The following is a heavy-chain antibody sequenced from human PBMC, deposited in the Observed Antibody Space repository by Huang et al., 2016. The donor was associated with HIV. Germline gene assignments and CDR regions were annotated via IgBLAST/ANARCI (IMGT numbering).Heavy chain of an antibody. J-gene: IGHJ6*02. CDR1: GYTFTSYD. Sequence: QVQLVQSGAEVKKPGASVKVSCKASGYTFTSYDINWVRQATGQGLGGGGWMNTNRGNAGYAQKFQGRVTMTRNTSISTAYMELSSLKAEDTAVYYCASGSGWRWGMDVWGQGTTVTVSS. V-gene: IGHV1-8*01. D-gene: IGHD6-19*01. CDR2: MNTNRGNA. CDR3: ASGSGWRWGMDV.